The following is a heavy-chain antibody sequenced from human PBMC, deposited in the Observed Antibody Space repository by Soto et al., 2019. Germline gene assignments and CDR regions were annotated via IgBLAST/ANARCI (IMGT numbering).Heavy chain of an antibody. V-gene: IGHV4-30-2*01. D-gene: IGHD3-22*01. J-gene: IGHJ4*02. CDR3: ARGNGGYYTHIDQ. CDR2: LYHTGST. Sequence: TLSLTCSVSGDSISSGVSSWSWIRQTPGKGLEWIGYLYHTGSTFYNPSLKSRVTISGDRSKNQFSLKLSSVTAADTAVYYCARGNGGYYTHIDQWGQGTLVTVSS. CDR1: GDSISSGVSS.